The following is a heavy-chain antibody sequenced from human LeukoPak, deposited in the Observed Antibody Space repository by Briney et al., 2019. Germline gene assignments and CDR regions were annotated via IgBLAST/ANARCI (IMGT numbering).Heavy chain of an antibody. V-gene: IGHV1-69*05. CDR3: AREWFDYYYMDV. D-gene: IGHD3-10*01. CDR2: IIPIFGTA. J-gene: IGHJ6*03. CDR1: GGTFSSYA. Sequence: SVKVSCKASGGTFSSYAISWVRQAPGQGLEWMGRIIPIFGTANYAQKFQGRVTITTDESTSTAYMELSSLRSEDTAVYYCAREWFDYYYMDVWGKGTTVTVSS.